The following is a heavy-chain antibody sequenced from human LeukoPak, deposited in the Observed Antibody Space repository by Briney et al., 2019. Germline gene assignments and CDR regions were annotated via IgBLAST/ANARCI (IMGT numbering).Heavy chain of an antibody. D-gene: IGHD3-16*01. CDR1: GGSISSSSYY. J-gene: IGHJ3*02. CDR3: ARVTAESDAFDI. V-gene: IGHV4-39*07. Sequence: SETLSLTCTVSGGSISSSSYYWGWIPQPPGKGLEWIVSIYYNGSTYYNPSLKSRITISVDTSKNQFSLKLSSVTAADTAVYYCARVTAESDAFDIWGQGTMVTVSS. CDR2: IYYNGST.